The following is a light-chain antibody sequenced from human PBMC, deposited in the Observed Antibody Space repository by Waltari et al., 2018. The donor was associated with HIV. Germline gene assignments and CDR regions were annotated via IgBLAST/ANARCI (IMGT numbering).Light chain of an antibody. CDR3: QARDSGSNWV. CDR2: HDE. Sequence: SYELTQPPSVSVSPGQTANIACSGYKLGDKFVCWYQQKSGQSPVLVIYHDEDRPSGIPERFSGSNSGDTATLTISGTQPMDEADYYCQARDSGSNWVFGGGTRLTVL. J-gene: IGLJ3*02. V-gene: IGLV3-1*01. CDR1: KLGDKF.